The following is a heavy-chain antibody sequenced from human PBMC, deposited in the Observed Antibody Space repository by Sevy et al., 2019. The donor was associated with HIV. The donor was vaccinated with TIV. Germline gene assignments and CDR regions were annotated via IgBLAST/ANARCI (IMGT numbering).Heavy chain of an antibody. D-gene: IGHD3-16*01. Sequence: ASVKVSCKASGYTFTGYYMHWVRQAPGQGLEWMGRINPNSGGTNYAQKFQGRVTMSRDTSISTAYMELSRLRSDDTXVXXXXXXXDXVPHGGDDYWGQGTLVTVSS. CDR1: GYTFTGYY. CDR3: XXXXDXVPHGGDDY. V-gene: IGHV1-2*05. J-gene: IGHJ4*02. CDR2: INPNSGGT.